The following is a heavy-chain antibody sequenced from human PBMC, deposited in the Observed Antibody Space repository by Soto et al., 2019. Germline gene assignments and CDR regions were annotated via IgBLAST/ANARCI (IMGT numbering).Heavy chain of an antibody. D-gene: IGHD3-22*01. Sequence: PSETLSLTCAVYGGSFSGYYWSWIRQPPGKGLEWIGEINHSGSTNYNPSLKSRVTISVDTSKNQFSLKLSSVTAADTAVYYCARGLHGSTYYYDSSGYYYFDYWGQGTLVTVSS. CDR1: GGSFSGYY. V-gene: IGHV4-34*01. J-gene: IGHJ4*02. CDR3: ARGLHGSTYYYDSSGYYYFDY. CDR2: INHSGST.